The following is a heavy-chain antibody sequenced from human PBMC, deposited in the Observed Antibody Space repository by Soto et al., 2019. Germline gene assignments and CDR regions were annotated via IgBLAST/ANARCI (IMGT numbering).Heavy chain of an antibody. CDR2: INPNSGGT. CDR3: ARDGYNWKPTYYFDY. CDR1: GYTFTGYY. J-gene: IGHJ4*02. Sequence: GASVKVSCKASGYTFTGYYMHWVRQAPGQGLEWMGWINPNSGGTNYAQKFQGWVTMTRDTSISTAYMELSRLRSDDTAVYYCARDGYNWKPTYYFDYWGQGTLDTVSS. D-gene: IGHD1-20*01. V-gene: IGHV1-2*04.